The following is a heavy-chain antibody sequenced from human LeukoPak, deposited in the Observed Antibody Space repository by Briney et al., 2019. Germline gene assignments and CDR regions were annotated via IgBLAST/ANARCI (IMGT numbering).Heavy chain of an antibody. Sequence: PSETLSLTCTVSGGSISSYYWSWIRQPQGKGLEWIGYIDYSGYTNYNPSLKSRVTISLDTSTNQFSLKLNSVTAADTAVYYCARDRALGSGKYYFDYWGQGTPVTVSS. CDR1: GGSISSYY. V-gene: IGHV4-59*01. CDR2: IDYSGYT. J-gene: IGHJ4*02. D-gene: IGHD3-16*01. CDR3: ARDRALGSGKYYFDY.